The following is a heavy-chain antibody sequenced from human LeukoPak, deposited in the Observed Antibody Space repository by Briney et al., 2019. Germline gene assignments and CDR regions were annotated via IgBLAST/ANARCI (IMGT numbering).Heavy chain of an antibody. CDR2: ISYDGSNK. CDR1: GFAFSSYG. CDR3: AKTRAAAGYSAFWFDP. V-gene: IGHV3-30*18. Sequence: GGSLRLSCEASGFAFSSYGMHWVRQAPGKGLEWVAVISYDGSNKYYADSVKGRFTISRDNSKNTLYLQMNSLRTEDTAVYYCAKTRAAAGYSAFWFDPWGQGTLVTASS. J-gene: IGHJ5*02. D-gene: IGHD6-13*01.